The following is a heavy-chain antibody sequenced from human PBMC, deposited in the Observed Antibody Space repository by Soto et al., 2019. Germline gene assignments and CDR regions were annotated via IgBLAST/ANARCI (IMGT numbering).Heavy chain of an antibody. J-gene: IGHJ5*02. CDR2: ISAYNGNT. CDR3: ARLSHSRYDVWSGYYSGAWSDP. CDR1: GYTFTSYG. V-gene: IGHV1-18*01. Sequence: ASVKVSCKASGYTFTSYGISWVRQAPGQGLEWMGWISAYNGNTNYAQKLQGRVTMTTDTSTSTAYMELRSLRSDDTAVYYCARLSHSRYDVWSGYYSGAWSDPCGQGNLGTVP. D-gene: IGHD3-3*01.